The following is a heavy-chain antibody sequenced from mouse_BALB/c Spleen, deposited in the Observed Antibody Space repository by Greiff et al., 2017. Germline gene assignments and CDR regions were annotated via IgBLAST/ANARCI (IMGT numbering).Heavy chain of an antibody. CDR1: GYTFTSYW. V-gene: IGHV1-87*01. D-gene: IGHD1-1*01. CDR2: IYPGDGDT. Sequence: SGAELARPGASVKLSCKASGYTFTSYWMQWVKQRPGQGLEWIGAIYPGDGDTRYTQKFKGKATLTADKSSSTAYMQLSSLASEDSAVYYCAREDGSHRYFDVWGAGTTVTVSS. CDR3: AREDGSHRYFDV. J-gene: IGHJ1*01.